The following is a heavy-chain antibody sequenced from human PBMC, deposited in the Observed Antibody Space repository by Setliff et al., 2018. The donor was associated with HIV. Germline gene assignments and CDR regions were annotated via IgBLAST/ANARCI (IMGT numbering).Heavy chain of an antibody. CDR1: GFTFSSYW. V-gene: IGHV3-7*01. CDR2: INQDGSEK. J-gene: IGHJ4*02. Sequence: PGGSLRLSCAASGFTFSSYWMSWVRQAPGKGPEWVANINQDGSEKNYVDSVKGRFTVSRDNAKNSLYLQMDGLRVEDTAVYYCARLRINDFWGQGTPVTAPQ. CDR3: ARLRINDF.